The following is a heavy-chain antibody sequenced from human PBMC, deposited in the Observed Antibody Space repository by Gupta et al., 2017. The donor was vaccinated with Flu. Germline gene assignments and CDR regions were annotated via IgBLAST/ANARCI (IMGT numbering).Heavy chain of an antibody. D-gene: IGHD3-10*01. Sequence: FRRYGMHLVRQAPGKGLEWVAVIWADGNNKFYADSVKGRFTFSRDNSKNTMSLQMNSLRVGDTAVYYCVRERGPFDGFDIWGQGRMVTVSS. CDR2: IWADGNNK. J-gene: IGHJ3*02. CDR3: VRERGPFDGFDI. V-gene: IGHV3-33*01. CDR1: FRRYG.